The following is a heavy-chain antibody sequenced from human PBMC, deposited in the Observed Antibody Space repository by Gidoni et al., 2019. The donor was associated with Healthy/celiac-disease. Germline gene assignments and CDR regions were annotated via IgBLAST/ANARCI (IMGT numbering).Heavy chain of an antibody. CDR1: GYSISSGYY. CDR3: ARLPQTYYYDSSGYSHRTHDAFDI. V-gene: IGHV4-38-2*01. Sequence: QVQLQESGPGLVKPSETLSLTCAVSGYSISSGYYWGWIRQPPGKGLEWIGSIYHSGSTYYNPSLKSRVTISVDTSKNQFSLKLSSVTAADTAVYYCARLPQTYYYDSSGYSHRTHDAFDIWGQGTMVTVSS. D-gene: IGHD3-22*01. J-gene: IGHJ3*02. CDR2: IYHSGST.